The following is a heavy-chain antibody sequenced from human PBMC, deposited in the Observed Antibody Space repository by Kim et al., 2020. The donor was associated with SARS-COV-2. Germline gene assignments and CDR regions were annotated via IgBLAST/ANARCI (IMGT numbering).Heavy chain of an antibody. CDR1: GYSFTSYW. V-gene: IGHV5-10-1*01. D-gene: IGHD5-12*01. CDR2: IDPSDSYS. CDR3: ARHKGSGYDPFYYYGMDV. J-gene: IGHJ6*02. Sequence: GESLKISCKGSGYSFTSYWITWVRQMPGKGLEWMGRIDPSDSYSNYSPSFQGHVTISADKSISTAYLQWSSLKASDTAMYYCARHKGSGYDPFYYYGMDVWGQETTVTVSS.